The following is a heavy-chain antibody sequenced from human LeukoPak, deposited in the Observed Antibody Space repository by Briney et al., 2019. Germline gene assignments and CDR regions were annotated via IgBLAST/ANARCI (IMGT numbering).Heavy chain of an antibody. CDR1: GYSFTSYW. V-gene: IGHV5-10-1*01. J-gene: IGHJ5*02. CDR3: ARREGDWFDP. Sequence: HGESLKISCKGSGYSFTSYWISWVRQMPGKGLEWMGRIDPSDSYTNYSPSFQGHVTISADKSISTAYLQWSSLKASDTAMYYCARREGDWFDPWGQGTLVTVSS. CDR2: IDPSDSYT.